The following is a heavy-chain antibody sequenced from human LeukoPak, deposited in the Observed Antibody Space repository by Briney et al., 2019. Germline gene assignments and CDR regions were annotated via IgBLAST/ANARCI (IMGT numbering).Heavy chain of an antibody. V-gene: IGHV3-13*01. Sequence: GGSLRLSCAASGFTFSSYDMHWVRQATGKGLEWVSAIGTAGDTYYPGSVKGRFTISRENAKNSLYLQMNSLRAGDTAVYYCARGYSSSWYGNWFDPWGQGTLVTVSS. CDR3: ARGYSSSWYGNWFDP. CDR2: IGTAGDT. D-gene: IGHD6-13*01. J-gene: IGHJ5*02. CDR1: GFTFSSYD.